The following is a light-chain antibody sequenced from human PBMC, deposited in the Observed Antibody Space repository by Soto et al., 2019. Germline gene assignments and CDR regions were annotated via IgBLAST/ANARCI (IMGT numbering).Light chain of an antibody. CDR1: QSVSSTY. CDR3: QQYGSPPLYT. J-gene: IGKJ2*01. V-gene: IGKV3-20*01. Sequence: IVLTQSPGTLSLSPGERATLSCRASQSVSSTYLAWYQQKPGQAPRLIIYGAYSRATDIPDRFSGSGSGTDFTLTISRLEPEDFAVYYCQQYGSPPLYTFGQGTKLEIK. CDR2: GAY.